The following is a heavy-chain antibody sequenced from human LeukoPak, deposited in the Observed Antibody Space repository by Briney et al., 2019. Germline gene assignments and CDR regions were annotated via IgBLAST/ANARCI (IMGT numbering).Heavy chain of an antibody. D-gene: IGHD6-19*01. CDR2: IIPIFGTA. Sequence: GSSVKVSCKASGGTFSGYAISWVRQAPGQGLEWMGGIIPIFGTANYAQKFQGRVTITADESTSTAYMELSSLRSEDTAVYYCARVNSSGWSNDYWGQGTLVTVSS. J-gene: IGHJ4*02. V-gene: IGHV1-69*01. CDR3: ARVNSSGWSNDY. CDR1: GGTFSGYA.